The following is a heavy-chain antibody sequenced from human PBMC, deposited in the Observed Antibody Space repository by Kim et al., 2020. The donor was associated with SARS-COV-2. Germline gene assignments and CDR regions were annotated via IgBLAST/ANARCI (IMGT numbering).Heavy chain of an antibody. D-gene: IGHD6-13*01. CDR2: ISSSSSYI. J-gene: IGHJ4*02. CDR1: GFTFSSYS. CDR3: ARDLEEQQMVHWAFDY. V-gene: IGHV3-21*01. Sequence: GGSLRLSCAASGFTFSSYSMNWVRQAPGKGLEWVSSISSSSSYIYYADSVKGRFTISRDNAKNSLYLQMNSLRAEDTAVYYCARDLEEQQMVHWAFDYWGQGTLVTVSS.